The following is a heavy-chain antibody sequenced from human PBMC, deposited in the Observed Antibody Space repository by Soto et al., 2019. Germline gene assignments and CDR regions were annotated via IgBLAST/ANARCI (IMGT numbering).Heavy chain of an antibody. D-gene: IGHD3-22*01. Sequence: QVQLQESGPGLVKPSQTLSLTCTVSGGSISSGHYYWSWIRQHPGKGLEWIGYIYNSGSTYYNPSLKRRVTISVDTSKNQFSLKLSSVTAADTAVYFCVRGNDSRGYGWFDPWGQGTLVTVSS. CDR2: IYNSGST. V-gene: IGHV4-31*03. CDR1: GGSISSGHYY. J-gene: IGHJ5*02. CDR3: VRGNDSRGYGWFDP.